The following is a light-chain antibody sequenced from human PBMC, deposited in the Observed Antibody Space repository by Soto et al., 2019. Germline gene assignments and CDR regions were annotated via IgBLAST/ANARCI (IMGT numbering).Light chain of an antibody. J-gene: IGLJ3*02. CDR3: AAWDDNLNGPL. Sequence: QSVLTQPPSLSGTPGQRVTISCSGSNSNIGRYSVNWYQHFPGTAPKILIYSDDERPSGVPDRFSSSKSGTSASLAISGLQSEDEAEYYCAAWDDNLNGPLFGGGTKLTVL. V-gene: IGLV1-44*01. CDR2: SDD. CDR1: NSNIGRYS.